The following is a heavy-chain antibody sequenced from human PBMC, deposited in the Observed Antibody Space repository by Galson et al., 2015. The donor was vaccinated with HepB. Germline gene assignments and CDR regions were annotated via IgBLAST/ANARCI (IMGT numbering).Heavy chain of an antibody. V-gene: IGHV4-39*01. CDR3: ARRKMTTVTTVDIYYYYYGMDV. CDR2: IYYSGST. CDR1: GGSISSSSYY. Sequence: SETLSLTCTVSGGSISSSSYYWGWIRQPPGKGLEWIGSIYYSGSTYYNPSLKSRVTISVDTSKNQFSLKLSSVTAADTAVYYCARRKMTTVTTVDIYYYYYGMDVWGQGTTVTVSS. J-gene: IGHJ6*02. D-gene: IGHD4-17*01.